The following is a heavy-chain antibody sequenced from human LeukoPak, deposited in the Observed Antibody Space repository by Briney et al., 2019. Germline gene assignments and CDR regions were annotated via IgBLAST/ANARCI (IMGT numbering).Heavy chain of an antibody. Sequence: GGSLRLSCAASGFTFSSYWMYCVRHPPGKGLVWVSLINSDGSSTTHADSVKGRFSISRDNAKNTLYLQMNSLRAEDMAVYYCARGRGKDGYNFDDYWGQGTLVTVSS. J-gene: IGHJ4*02. CDR3: ARGRGKDGYNFDDY. D-gene: IGHD5-24*01. CDR2: INSDGSST. CDR1: GFTFSSYW. V-gene: IGHV3-74*01.